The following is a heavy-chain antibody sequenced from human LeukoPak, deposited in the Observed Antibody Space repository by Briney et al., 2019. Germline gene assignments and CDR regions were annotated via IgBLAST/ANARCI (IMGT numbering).Heavy chain of an antibody. D-gene: IGHD1-26*01. J-gene: IGHJ4*02. V-gene: IGHV3-23*01. CDR3: AKGGPNGPSGY. CDR1: GFTFSSYA. Sequence: GGSLRLSCAASGFTFSSYAMSWVRQAPGKGLEWVSGISGSGGSTYYADSVKGRFTISRDNSKNTPYLQMNSLRADDTAVYYCAKGGPNGPSGYWGQGTLVTVSS. CDR2: ISGSGGST.